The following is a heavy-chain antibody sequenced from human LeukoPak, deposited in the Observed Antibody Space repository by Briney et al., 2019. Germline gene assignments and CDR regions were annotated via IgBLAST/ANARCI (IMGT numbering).Heavy chain of an antibody. CDR2: IFRDGSR. CDR3: ARDFYDFWGGYWV. Sequence: GGSLRLSCAASGFTVSSNYMSWVRQAPGKGLQWVSTIFRDGSRYYEDSVRGRFSISRDDSKNILSLQMTNLRAEDTAVYYCARDFYDFWGGYWVWGQGTLVTLSS. J-gene: IGHJ4*02. CDR1: GFTVSSNY. D-gene: IGHD3-3*01. V-gene: IGHV3-53*01.